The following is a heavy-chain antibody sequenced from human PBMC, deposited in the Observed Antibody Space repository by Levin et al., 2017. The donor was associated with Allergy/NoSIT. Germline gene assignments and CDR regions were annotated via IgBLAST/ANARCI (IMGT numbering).Heavy chain of an antibody. CDR2: IYPGDSDT. CDR3: ASGAHMVRGDHAFDI. CDR1: GYSFTSYW. V-gene: IGHV5-51*01. D-gene: IGHD3-10*01. Sequence: GESLKISCKGSGYSFTSYWIGWVRQMPGKGLEWMGIIYPGDSDTRYSPSFQGQVTISADKSISTAYLQWSSLKASDTAMYYCASGAHMVRGDHAFDIWGQGTMVTVSS. J-gene: IGHJ3*02.